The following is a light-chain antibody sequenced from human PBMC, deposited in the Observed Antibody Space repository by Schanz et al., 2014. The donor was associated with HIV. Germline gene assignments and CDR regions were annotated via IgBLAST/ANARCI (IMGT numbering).Light chain of an antibody. CDR2: RNN. J-gene: IGLJ2*01. CDR1: SSNIGSNT. V-gene: IGLV1-44*01. Sequence: QSVLTQPPSASGTPGQRVTISCSGSSSNIGSNTVNWYQQLPGTAPKLLIYRNNQRPSGVPDRFSGSKSGTSATLGITGLQSGDEAEYYCATWDATVDAVLFGGGTKLTV. CDR3: ATWDATVDAVL.